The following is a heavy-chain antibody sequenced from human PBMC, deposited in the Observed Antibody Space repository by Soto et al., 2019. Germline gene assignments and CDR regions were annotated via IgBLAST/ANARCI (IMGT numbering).Heavy chain of an antibody. D-gene: IGHD2-21*01. V-gene: IGHV3-23*01. Sequence: GGSLRLSCAASGFTFITYTMNWVRQAPGQGLEWVSGIYGDGSETLYADSVKGRFTISRDNSRSMLFLHVNSLRAEDTAIYFCVKDSIPDGRWKFDYSGQGTVVTVSS. CDR1: GFTFITYT. CDR2: IYGDGSET. CDR3: VKDSIPDGRWKFDY. J-gene: IGHJ4*02.